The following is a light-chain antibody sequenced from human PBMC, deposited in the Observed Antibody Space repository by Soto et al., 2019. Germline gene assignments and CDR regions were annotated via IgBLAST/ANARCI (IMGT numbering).Light chain of an antibody. V-gene: IGLV2-11*01. CDR2: DVS. J-gene: IGLJ1*01. CDR3: CSYAGRSAYFV. Sequence: QSALTHPRSVSGSPGQSVTISCTGTSSDVGTYNFVSWYQQHPGKAPKVVIYDVSQRPSGVPDRFSGSKSGNTASLSISGLQGEDEADYYCCSYAGRSAYFVFGTGTKVTVL. CDR1: SSDVGTYNF.